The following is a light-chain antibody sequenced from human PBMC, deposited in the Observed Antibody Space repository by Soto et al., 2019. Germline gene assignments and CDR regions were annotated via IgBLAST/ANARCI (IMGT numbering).Light chain of an antibody. J-gene: IGKJ1*01. V-gene: IGKV3D-15*01. Sequence: EFVLTQSPGTLSLSPGERATLSCRASQSLTNSFIAWYQQRPGQAPRLLIYDASRRASGVPARFSGSGSGTEFTLTISSLQSEDFAVYYCQQYNNWPRTFGQGTKVDIK. CDR3: QQYNNWPRT. CDR1: QSLTNS. CDR2: DAS.